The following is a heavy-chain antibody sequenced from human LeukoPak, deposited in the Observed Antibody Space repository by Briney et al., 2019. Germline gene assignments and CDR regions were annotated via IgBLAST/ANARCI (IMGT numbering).Heavy chain of an antibody. CDR2: INHSGST. J-gene: IGHJ4*02. CDR3: ARPNGGYCSGGSCYTAYFDY. CDR1: GGSFSGYY. D-gene: IGHD2-15*01. Sequence: SETLSLTCAVYGGSFSGYYWSWIRQPPGKGLEWIGEINHSGSTNYNPSLKSRVTISVDTSKNQFSLKLSSVTAADTAVYYCARPNGGYCSGGSCYTAYFDYWGQGTLVTVSP. V-gene: IGHV4-34*01.